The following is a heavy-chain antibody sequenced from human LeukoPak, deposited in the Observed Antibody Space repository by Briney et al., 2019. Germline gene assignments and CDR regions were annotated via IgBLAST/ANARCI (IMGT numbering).Heavy chain of an antibody. J-gene: IGHJ4*02. D-gene: IGHD3-9*01. Sequence: GGSLRLSCAASGFTFSSYEMSWVRQAPGKGLEWVSAISGSGGSTYYADPVKGRFTISRDNSKNTLYLQMNRLRAEDTAVYYCAKVGYFDWLLYQYYFDYWGQGTLVTVSS. CDR1: GFTFSSYE. V-gene: IGHV3-23*01. CDR2: ISGSGGST. CDR3: AKVGYFDWLLYQYYFDY.